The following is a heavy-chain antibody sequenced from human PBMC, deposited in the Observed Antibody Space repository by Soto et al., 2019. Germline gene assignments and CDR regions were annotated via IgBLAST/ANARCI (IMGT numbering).Heavy chain of an antibody. CDR1: GFIFSSYW. CDR3: VRGDGDRYDGNGYLGRH. Sequence: EVQLVESGGGLVQPGGSLRLSCEASGFIFSSYWMHWVRQAPGKGLVWVSRINIDGSRISYADSVKGRCTISRDDAKNPLEMEVNSLRAEDTAVYYCVRGDGDRYDGNGYLGRHWGQGTLVTVSS. D-gene: IGHD3-22*01. CDR2: INIDGSRI. V-gene: IGHV3-74*01. J-gene: IGHJ4*02.